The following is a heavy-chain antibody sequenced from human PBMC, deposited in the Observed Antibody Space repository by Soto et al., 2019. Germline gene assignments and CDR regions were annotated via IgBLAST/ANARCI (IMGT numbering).Heavy chain of an antibody. CDR1: GFTVSNSY. J-gene: IGHJ4*02. V-gene: IGHV3-66*01. D-gene: IGHD5-12*01. CDR3: GKRGDGYNSFDY. Sequence: EVQVVESGGDLVQPGGSLRLSCAASGFTVSNSYMTWVRQAPGKGLEWVSIIYDIGSTYYADSVKGRFTISRDNSENTVFLQMNSLRAEDTAVYCCGKRGDGYNSFDYCGQGTLVTVSS. CDR2: IYDIGST.